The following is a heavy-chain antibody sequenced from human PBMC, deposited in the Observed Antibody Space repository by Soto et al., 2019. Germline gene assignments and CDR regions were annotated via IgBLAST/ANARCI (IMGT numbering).Heavy chain of an antibody. CDR2: IYYSGST. V-gene: IGHV4-59*08. Sequence: QVQLQESGPGLVKPSETLSLTCTVSAGSITSYYWSWIRQSPGKGLEWIGYIYYSGSTNYNPSLKSRVTISVDTSKNQFSLKLSSVTAADTAVYYCARHGLRYYYGMDVWGQGTTVTVSS. J-gene: IGHJ6*02. D-gene: IGHD4-17*01. CDR1: AGSITSYY. CDR3: ARHGLRYYYGMDV.